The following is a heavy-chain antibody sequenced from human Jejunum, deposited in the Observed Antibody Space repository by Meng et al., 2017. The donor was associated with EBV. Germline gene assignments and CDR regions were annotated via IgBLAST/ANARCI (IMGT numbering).Heavy chain of an antibody. CDR1: TDFISSYGW. CDR3: ARASSERLLDY. V-gene: IGHV4-4*02. CDR2: INQVGST. J-gene: IGHJ4*02. D-gene: IGHD1-14*01. Sequence: QVQVRGPGPGMVKPSGAPAFAGPGGTDFISSYGWWSWLRQTPGKGLEWLGEINQVGSTYYNPSLKSRVTISIDTSKMQFSLRLNSMTAADTAVYYCARASSERLLDYWGQGTLVTVSS.